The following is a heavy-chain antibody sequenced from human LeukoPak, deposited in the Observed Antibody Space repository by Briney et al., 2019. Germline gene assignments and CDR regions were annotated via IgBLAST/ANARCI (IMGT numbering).Heavy chain of an antibody. D-gene: IGHD4-17*01. Sequence: GGSLRLPCATSGFTFSSYAMDWVRQAPGKGLEWVSSISSGGNYKYYGDSVWGRFTISRDDAKNSLYLEMNSLRAEDTAVYYCARDTRQTSVTNFDSWGQGTLVIVS. CDR2: ISSGGNYK. CDR1: GFTFSSYA. CDR3: ARDTRQTSVTNFDS. V-gene: IGHV3-21*06. J-gene: IGHJ4*02.